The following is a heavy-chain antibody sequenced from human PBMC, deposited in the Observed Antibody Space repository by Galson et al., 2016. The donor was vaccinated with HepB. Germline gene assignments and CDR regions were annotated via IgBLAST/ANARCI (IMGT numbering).Heavy chain of an antibody. CDR2: MSSNGGTT. Sequence: SLRLSCAASGFTFSGYAMHWVRQAPGRGLEYVSAMSSNGGTTYYADSVKGRFTISRDNSKNTLYLQMRSLKIEDTAVYYCARGAYCNTNFCPGPFDYWGQGTRVTVSS. J-gene: IGHJ4*02. V-gene: IGHV3-64*02. CDR3: ARGAYCNTNFCPGPFDY. D-gene: IGHD2/OR15-2a*01. CDR1: GFTFSGYA.